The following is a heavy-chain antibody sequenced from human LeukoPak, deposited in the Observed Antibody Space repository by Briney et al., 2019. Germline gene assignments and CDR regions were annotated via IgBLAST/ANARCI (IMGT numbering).Heavy chain of an antibody. V-gene: IGHV4-39*07. CDR3: ALVVTAPGLDL. J-gene: IGHJ2*01. Sequence: PSETLSLTCTVSGGPISGAITWGWVRQPPGKGLEWIGNIHYDGRTASNPSLKSRLTTSPDTSPNQSSRKLDSVTATDTALHYRALVVTAPGLDLRGGGIVDTISS. D-gene: IGHD3/OR15-3a*01. CDR2: IHYDGRT. CDR1: GGPISGAIT.